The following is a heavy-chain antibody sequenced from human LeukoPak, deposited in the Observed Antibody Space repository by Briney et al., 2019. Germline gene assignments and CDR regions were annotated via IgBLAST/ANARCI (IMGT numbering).Heavy chain of an antibody. V-gene: IGHV3-23*01. CDR1: GFIFRSHA. Sequence: GVSQRLSCAASGFIFRSHAMNWVRQAPGKGLEWVSGIRDSGVESEHVVSVKGRFTGYRDSCKDPQDLQMNSLRAEDTAIYYCGKGPRYFDLWGRGTLVTISS. J-gene: IGHJ4*02. CDR3: GKGPRYFDL. CDR2: IRDSGVES.